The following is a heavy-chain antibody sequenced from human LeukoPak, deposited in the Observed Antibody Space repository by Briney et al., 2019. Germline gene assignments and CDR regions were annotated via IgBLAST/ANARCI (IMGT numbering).Heavy chain of an antibody. CDR2: IRCDGSNK. CDR1: GFTFSSYG. V-gene: IGHV3-30*02. D-gene: IGHD6-13*01. CDR3: AKDLAAAGPFDY. J-gene: IGHJ4*02. Sequence: GGSLRLTCAASGFTFSSYGMHWVRQAPGKGLEWVAFIRCDGSNKYYADSVKGRFTISRDNSKNTLYLQMNSLRAEDTAVYYSAKDLAAAGPFDYWGQGTLVTVSS.